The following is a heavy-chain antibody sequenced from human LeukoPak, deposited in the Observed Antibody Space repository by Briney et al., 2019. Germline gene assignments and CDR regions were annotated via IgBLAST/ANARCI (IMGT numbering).Heavy chain of an antibody. CDR3: ARRFRDDSSGYCYYFDY. CDR2: ISAYNGNT. Sequence: ASVKVSCKASGYTFTSYGISWVRQAPGQGLEWMGWISAYNGNTNYAQKLQGRVTMTTDTSTSTAYMELRSLRSDDTAVYYCARRFRDDSSGYCYYFDYWGQGTLVTVSS. V-gene: IGHV1-18*01. D-gene: IGHD3-22*01. J-gene: IGHJ4*02. CDR1: GYTFTSYG.